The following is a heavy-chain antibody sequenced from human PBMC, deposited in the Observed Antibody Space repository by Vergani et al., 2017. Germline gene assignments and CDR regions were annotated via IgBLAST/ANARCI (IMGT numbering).Heavy chain of an antibody. Sequence: EVQLLQSGGGVIQPGGSVRLSCAASGFTFSACPMTWVRQAPGKGLEWVSAISGSGGSTYYADSVKGRFTISRDNSKNTLYLQMNSLRAEDTAVYYCANLVGDYGYFDLWGRGTLVTVSS. CDR3: ANLVGDYGYFDL. V-gene: IGHV3-23*01. CDR2: ISGSGGST. CDR1: GFTFSACP. J-gene: IGHJ2*01. D-gene: IGHD4-17*01.